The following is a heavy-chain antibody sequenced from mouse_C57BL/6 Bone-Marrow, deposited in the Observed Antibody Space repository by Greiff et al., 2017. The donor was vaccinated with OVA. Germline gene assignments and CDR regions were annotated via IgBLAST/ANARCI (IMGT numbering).Heavy chain of an antibody. J-gene: IGHJ4*01. Sequence: DVHLQESGPGLAKPSQTVSLTCSVTGYSITSDYWNWIRKFPGNKLEYMGYISYSGSTYYNPSLQSRISITRDTSKNQYYLQLKSGTTEDTATYYCARYRSGSSPYAMDYWGQGTSVTVSS. D-gene: IGHD1-1*01. CDR1: GYSITSDY. V-gene: IGHV3-8*01. CDR3: ARYRSGSSPYAMDY. CDR2: ISYSGST.